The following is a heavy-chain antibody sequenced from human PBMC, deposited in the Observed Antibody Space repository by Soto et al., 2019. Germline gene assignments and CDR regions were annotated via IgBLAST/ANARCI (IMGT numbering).Heavy chain of an antibody. CDR3: AREVATYYFDY. Sequence: ETLSLTCTVSGGSISSYYWSWIRQPPGKGLEWIGYIYYSGSTNYNPSLKSRVTISVDTSKNQFSLKLSSVTAADTAVYYCAREVATYYFDYWGQGTLVTVSS. J-gene: IGHJ4*02. CDR2: IYYSGST. V-gene: IGHV4-59*01. D-gene: IGHD5-12*01. CDR1: GGSISSYY.